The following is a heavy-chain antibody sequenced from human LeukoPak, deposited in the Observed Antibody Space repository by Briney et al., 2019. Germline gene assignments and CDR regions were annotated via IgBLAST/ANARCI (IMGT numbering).Heavy chain of an antibody. CDR1: GFTFSSYT. V-gene: IGHV3-23*01. CDR3: AKIHDYNDWFDP. Sequence: GGSLRLSCAASGFTFSSYTMSWVRQAPGKGLEWFSAISGSGGSTYYADSVKGRFTISRDNSKNTLYLQMNSLRAEDTAVYYCAKIHDYNDWFDPWGQGTLVTVSS. D-gene: IGHD5-24*01. CDR2: ISGSGGST. J-gene: IGHJ5*02.